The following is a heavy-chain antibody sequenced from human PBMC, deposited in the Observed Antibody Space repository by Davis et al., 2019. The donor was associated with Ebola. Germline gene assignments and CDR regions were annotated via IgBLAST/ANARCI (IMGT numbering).Heavy chain of an antibody. J-gene: IGHJ2*01. Sequence: PSETLSLTCTVSGGSISSSSYYWGWIRQPPGKGLEWIGSIYYSGSTYYNPSLKSRVTISVDTSKNQFSLKLSSVTAADTAVYYCAREREPDWYFDLWGRGTLVPVSS. D-gene: IGHD1-14*01. V-gene: IGHV4-39*07. CDR2: IYYSGST. CDR1: GGSISSSSYY. CDR3: AREREPDWYFDL.